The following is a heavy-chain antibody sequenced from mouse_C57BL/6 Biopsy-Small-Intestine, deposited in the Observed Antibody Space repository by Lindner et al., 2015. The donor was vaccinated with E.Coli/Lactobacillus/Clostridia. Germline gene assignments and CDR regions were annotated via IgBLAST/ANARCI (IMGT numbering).Heavy chain of an antibody. D-gene: IGHD3-2*02. J-gene: IGHJ3*01. V-gene: IGHV1-4*01. CDR2: INPSSGYT. Sequence: VQLQESGAELARPGASVKMSCKASGYTFTSYTMHWVKQRPGQGLEWIGYINPSSGYTKYNQKFKGKATFTADTSSNTAYMQLSSLTTEDSAIYYCARGSSGYDAWFAYWGQGTLVTVSA. CDR3: ARGSSGYDAWFAY. CDR1: GYTFTSYT.